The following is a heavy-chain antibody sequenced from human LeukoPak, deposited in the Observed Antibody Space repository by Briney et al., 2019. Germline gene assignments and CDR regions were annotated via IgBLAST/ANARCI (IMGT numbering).Heavy chain of an antibody. J-gene: IGHJ3*02. D-gene: IGHD6-19*01. V-gene: IGHV4-39*01. CDR3: ARLTALAGHRGAFDI. Sequence: KPSETLSLTCNVSGGSIGGHTFYWDWIRQPPGQGLEWIATIYYNGNTFYNPSLKSRVAISIDMSKSQFSLHLSSVTAADTAIYYCARLTALAGHRGAFDIWGPGTMVTVSS. CDR1: GGSIGGHTFY. CDR2: IYYNGNT.